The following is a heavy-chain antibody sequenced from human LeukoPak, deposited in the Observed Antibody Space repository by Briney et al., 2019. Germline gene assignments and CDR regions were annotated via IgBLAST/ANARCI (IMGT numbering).Heavy chain of an antibody. CDR3: TTLTYCSSTSCRYM. CDR2: IKSKIDGGTT. V-gene: IGHV3-15*01. D-gene: IGHD2-2*01. CDR1: GFTFSNAW. J-gene: IGHJ4*02. Sequence: PGGSLRLSWAASGFTFSNAWMNWVRQAPGRGRGWVGRIKSKIDGGTTDYAAHVKGRLTISIDDSKNTLYLQMNSLKTEDTAVYYCTTLTYCSSTSCRYMWGQGTLVTVSS.